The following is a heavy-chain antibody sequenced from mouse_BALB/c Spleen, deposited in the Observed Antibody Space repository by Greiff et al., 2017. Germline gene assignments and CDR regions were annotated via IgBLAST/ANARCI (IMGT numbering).Heavy chain of an antibody. V-gene: IGHV2-9*02. CDR3: ASSYDYDVGYAMDY. D-gene: IGHD2-4*01. CDR2: IWAGGST. CDR1: GFSLTSYG. Sequence: VMLVESGPGLVAPSQSLSITCTVSGFSLTSYGVHWVRQPPGKGLEWLGVIWAGGSTNYNSALMSRLSISKDNSKSQVFLKMNSLQTDDTAMYYCASSYDYDVGYAMDYWGQGTSVTVSS. J-gene: IGHJ4*01.